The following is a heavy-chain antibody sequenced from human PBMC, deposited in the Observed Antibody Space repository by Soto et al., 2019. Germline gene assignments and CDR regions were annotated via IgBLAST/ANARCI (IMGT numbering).Heavy chain of an antibody. D-gene: IGHD2-15*01. J-gene: IGHJ6*02. Sequence: SETLSLTCTVSGGSISSGGYYWSWIRQHPGKGLEWIGYIYHSGSTYYKPSLKSRVTISADTSNNQFSLNLRSVTAADTAVYYCAGGALYCSGGSCYPEYYYYGLDVLGQGTTVT. CDR2: IYHSGST. CDR1: GGSISSGGYY. V-gene: IGHV4-31*03. CDR3: AGGALYCSGGSCYPEYYYYGLDV.